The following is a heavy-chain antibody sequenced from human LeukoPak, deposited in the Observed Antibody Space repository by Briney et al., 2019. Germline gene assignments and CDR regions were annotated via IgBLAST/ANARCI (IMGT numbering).Heavy chain of an antibody. D-gene: IGHD3-9*01. V-gene: IGHV3-23*01. CDR3: AKGRTYFDWLSTFDY. Sequence: GGSLRLSCAASGFTFSSYAMSWVRQAPGKGLEWVSAISGSGDSTYYADSVKGRFTISRDNAKNSLYLQMNSLRAEDMALYYCAKGRTYFDWLSTFDYWGQGTLVTVSS. J-gene: IGHJ4*02. CDR2: ISGSGDST. CDR1: GFTFSSYA.